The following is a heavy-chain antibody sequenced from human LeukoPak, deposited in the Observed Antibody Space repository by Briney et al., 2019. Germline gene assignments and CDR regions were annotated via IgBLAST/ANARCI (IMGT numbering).Heavy chain of an antibody. Sequence: PGGSLRLSCAPSGFTLSSNYMSWVRQAPGKGLEWVSSIYSGGDTYYADSVKDRFIISRDNSKNTLSLQMNSLRAEDTAVYYCARDLRETGHRDWGQGTLVIVSS. V-gene: IGHV3-66*01. J-gene: IGHJ4*02. D-gene: IGHD3-9*01. CDR2: IYSGGDT. CDR1: GFTLSSNY. CDR3: ARDLRETGHRD.